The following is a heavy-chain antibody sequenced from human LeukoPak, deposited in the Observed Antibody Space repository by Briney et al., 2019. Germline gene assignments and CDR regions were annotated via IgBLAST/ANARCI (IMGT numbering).Heavy chain of an antibody. CDR3: ARDGGYSYGLQGIDY. CDR2: INPNSGGT. CDR1: GYTFTSYG. J-gene: IGHJ4*02. V-gene: IGHV1-2*02. D-gene: IGHD5-18*01. Sequence: GASVKVSCKASGYTFTSYGISWVRQAPGQGLEWMGWINPNSGGTNYAQKFQGRVTMTRDTSISTAYMELSRLRSDDTAVYYCARDGGYSYGLQGIDYWGQGTLVTVSS.